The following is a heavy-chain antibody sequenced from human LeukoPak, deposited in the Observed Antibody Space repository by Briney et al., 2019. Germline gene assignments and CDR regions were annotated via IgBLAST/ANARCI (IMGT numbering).Heavy chain of an antibody. D-gene: IGHD3-3*01. Sequence: ASVKVSCKASGHTFTSYDINWVRQVTGQGLEWMGWMNPNSGNTGYAQKFQGRVTITRNTSISTAYMELSSLRSEDTAVYYCARGGVAAYYDFWSGYENAFDIWGQGTMVTVSS. CDR2: MNPNSGNT. J-gene: IGHJ3*02. CDR3: ARGGVAAYYDFWSGYENAFDI. CDR1: GHTFTSYD. V-gene: IGHV1-8*01.